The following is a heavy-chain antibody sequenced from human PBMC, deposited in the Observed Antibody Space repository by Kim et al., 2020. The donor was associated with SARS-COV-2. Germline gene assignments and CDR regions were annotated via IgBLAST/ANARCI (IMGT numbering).Heavy chain of an antibody. CDR2: ISYDGSNK. J-gene: IGHJ5*02. D-gene: IGHD3-10*01. CDR1: GFTFSSYG. V-gene: IGHV3-30*18. CDR3: AKDGVSGIYYYGSGSYEPNWFDP. Sequence: GGSLRLSCAASGFTFSSYGMHWVRQAPGKGLEWVAVISYDGSNKYYADSVKGRFTISRDNSKNTLYLQMNSLRAEDTAVYYCAKDGVSGIYYYGSGSYEPNWFDPWGQGTLVTVSS.